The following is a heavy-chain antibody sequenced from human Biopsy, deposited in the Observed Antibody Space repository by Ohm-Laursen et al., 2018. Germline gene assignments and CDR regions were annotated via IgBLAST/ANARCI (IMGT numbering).Heavy chain of an antibody. CDR3: ARERDP. Sequence: SVKVSCKASGYTFTGYYMHWVRQAPGPGLEWMGWIDTINGGARYAQKFQGRVTMTRDTSISTAYMELSRLTSDDTAVYYCARERDPWGQGTLVTVSS. CDR1: GYTFTGYY. J-gene: IGHJ5*02. V-gene: IGHV1-2*02. CDR2: IDTINGGA.